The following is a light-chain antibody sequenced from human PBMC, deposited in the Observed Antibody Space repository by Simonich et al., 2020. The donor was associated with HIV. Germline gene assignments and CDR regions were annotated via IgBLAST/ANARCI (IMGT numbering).Light chain of an antibody. CDR1: QDINKD. CDR3: QQYDNLPPFT. V-gene: IGKV1-33*01. Sequence: DIQMTHSPSSLSAFFGDRSTITCQESQDINKDLHWYQQKPGKAPKLLIYGASNLETGVPSRVSGSGSGTDFTFTISSLQPEDIATYDCQQYDNLPPFTFGPGTKVDIK. J-gene: IGKJ3*01. CDR2: GAS.